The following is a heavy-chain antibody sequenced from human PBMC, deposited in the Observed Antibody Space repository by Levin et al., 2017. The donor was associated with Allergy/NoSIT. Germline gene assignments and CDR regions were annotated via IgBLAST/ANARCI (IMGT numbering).Heavy chain of an antibody. Sequence: GGSLRLSCSASGFTFTTAWMSWVRQAPGKGLEWIGHIKSKSDGGATHISAPVAGRFTISRDDSEKTLYLQMNSLKTDDTAVYYCTTLGSRHGFKVLAYWGQGTLVTVSS. CDR1: GFTFTTAW. CDR2: IKSKSDGGAT. V-gene: IGHV3-15*01. D-gene: IGHD5-24*01. CDR3: TTLGSRHGFKVLAY. J-gene: IGHJ4*02.